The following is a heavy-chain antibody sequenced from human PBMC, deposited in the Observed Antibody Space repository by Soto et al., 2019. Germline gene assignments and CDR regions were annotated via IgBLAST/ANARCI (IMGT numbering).Heavy chain of an antibody. Sequence: QVQLQESGPGLVKPSGTLSLICNVSGGSIHSSYWWSWVRQPPGRRLECIVEIFHLGGATYNPSFESRVTISVDKAKNQFYLKLTYVTAADSAIYFCARSFDYWGPGILVTVSS. CDR2: IFHLGGA. V-gene: IGHV4-4*02. CDR1: GGSIHSSYW. J-gene: IGHJ4*02. CDR3: ARSFDY.